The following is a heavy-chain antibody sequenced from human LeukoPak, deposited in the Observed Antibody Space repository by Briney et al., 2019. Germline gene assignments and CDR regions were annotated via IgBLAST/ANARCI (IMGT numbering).Heavy chain of an antibody. CDR1: GFTFSSYW. CDR2: INPDASEK. Sequence: GGSLRLSCAASGFTFSSYWMSWVRQAPGKGLEWVANINPDASEKYYEGSVKGRFTISRDNAKNSVYLQMNSLRAEDAAVYYCARDTYYFGSGSYYRDSWGQGTLVTVSS. V-gene: IGHV3-7*01. D-gene: IGHD3-10*01. J-gene: IGHJ4*02. CDR3: ARDTYYFGSGSYYRDS.